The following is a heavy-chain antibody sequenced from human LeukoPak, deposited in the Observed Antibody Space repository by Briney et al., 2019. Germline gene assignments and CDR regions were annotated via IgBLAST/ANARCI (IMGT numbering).Heavy chain of an antibody. V-gene: IGHV3-74*01. CDR1: GFTFRNYW. Sequence: GGSLRLSCAASGFTFRNYWMHWVRQAPGKGLVWVSRISSDGRSTSYADSVKGRFTIYRDNAKNSLYLQMNSLRAEDTAVYYCAELGITMIGGVWGKGTTVTISS. CDR3: AELGITMIGGV. J-gene: IGHJ6*04. D-gene: IGHD3-10*02. CDR2: ISSDGRST.